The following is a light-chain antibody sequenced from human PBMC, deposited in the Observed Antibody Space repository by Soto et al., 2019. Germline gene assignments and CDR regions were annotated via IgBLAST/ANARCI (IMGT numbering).Light chain of an antibody. CDR2: EVN. CDR1: SSDVGGYDY. Sequence: QSALTQPASVSGSPGQSITISCTGTSSDVGGYDYVSWYQQRPGKAPKLMIYEVNNRPSGVSNRFSGSKSGNTASLSISGLQADDEANYYCISYTTSSTWVFGAGTQLTVL. V-gene: IGLV2-14*01. CDR3: ISYTTSSTWV. J-gene: IGLJ3*02.